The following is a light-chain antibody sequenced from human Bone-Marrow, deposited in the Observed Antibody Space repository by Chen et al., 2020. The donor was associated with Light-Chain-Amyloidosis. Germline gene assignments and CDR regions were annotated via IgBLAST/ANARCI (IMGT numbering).Light chain of an antibody. V-gene: IGKV3-11*01. J-gene: IGKJ5*01. CDR1: PSVSSY. CDR2: DAS. Sequence: EIVLTPSPATLSLSPGERATLSCRASPSVSSYLAWFQRKPGQAPRLLIHDASNRATGIPGRFSGSRSRTDVTLTISSLEPEDFAVYDGQQRSNWAPGVTFGQGTRVEIK. CDR3: QQRSNWAPGVT.